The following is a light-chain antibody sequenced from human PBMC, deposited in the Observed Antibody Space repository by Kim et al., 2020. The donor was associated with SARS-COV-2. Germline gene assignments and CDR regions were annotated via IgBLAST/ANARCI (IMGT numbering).Light chain of an antibody. CDR3: QQTHSFPLT. CDR1: QDISSW. V-gene: IGKV1D-12*01. Sequence: ASVGDRVTITCRASQDISSWLGWYQQKPGKAPKVLIYEASNLQSGVLSRFSGSGSGTDFTLTINSLQPEDFATYYCQQTHSFPLTFGGGTKVDIK. CDR2: EAS. J-gene: IGKJ4*01.